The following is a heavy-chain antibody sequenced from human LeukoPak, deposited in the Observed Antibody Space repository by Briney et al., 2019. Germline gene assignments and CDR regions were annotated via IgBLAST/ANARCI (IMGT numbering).Heavy chain of an antibody. J-gene: IGHJ4*02. CDR1: GFSFSRSW. Sequence: AGGSLRLSCATSGFSFSRSWMDWVRQAPGKGLEWVANIKEDGSETHYVDSAKGRFTISRDNAKNSLFLQVDNLRVEDTAIYYCSRSLNYWGQGTLVTVS. CDR2: IKEDGSET. CDR3: SRSLNY. V-gene: IGHV3-7*01.